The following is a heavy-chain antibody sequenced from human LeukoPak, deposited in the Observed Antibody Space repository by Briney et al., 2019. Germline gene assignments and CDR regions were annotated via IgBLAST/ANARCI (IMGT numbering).Heavy chain of an antibody. D-gene: IGHD3-16*01. CDR2: VSDSGST. V-gene: IGHV4-59*08. CDR1: GGSIRTYY. Sequence: SETLSLTCTVSGGSIRTYYWSWVRQPPGKGLEWIGYVSDSGSTNYNPSLNSRVTISLDTSKNQFSLKLSSVTAADTAVYYCASGGVLYHSRLWGQGTLVTVSS. J-gene: IGHJ4*02. CDR3: ASGGVLYHSRL.